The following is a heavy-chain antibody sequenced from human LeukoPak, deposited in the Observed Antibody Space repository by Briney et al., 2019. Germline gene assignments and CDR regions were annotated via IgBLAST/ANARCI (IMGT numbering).Heavy chain of an antibody. Sequence: PGGSLRLSCAASGFTFSSYGMHWVRQAPGKGLEWVAFIRHDGSNKYYADSVKGRFTISRDNSKNTLYLQMNSLRAEDTAVYYCAKDQSIYGAPRYFQHWGQGTLVTVSS. CDR2: IRHDGSNK. J-gene: IGHJ1*01. V-gene: IGHV3-30*02. CDR3: AKDQSIYGAPRYFQH. D-gene: IGHD4-17*01. CDR1: GFTFSSYG.